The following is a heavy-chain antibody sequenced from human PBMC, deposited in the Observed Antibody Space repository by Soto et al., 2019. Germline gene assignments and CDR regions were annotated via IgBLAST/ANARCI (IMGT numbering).Heavy chain of an antibody. CDR2: IKQDGSEK. D-gene: IGHD3-10*01. CDR1: GFTFSSYW. Sequence: EVQLVESGGGLVQPGGSLRLSCAASGFTFSSYWMSWVRQAPGKGLEWVANIKQDGSEKYYVDSVKGRFTISRGNAKNSLYLQMNSLRAEDTAVYYCARDLKDPSVLLWFGDQSPWFDPWGQGTLVTVSS. J-gene: IGHJ5*02. V-gene: IGHV3-7*01. CDR3: ARDLKDPSVLLWFGDQSPWFDP.